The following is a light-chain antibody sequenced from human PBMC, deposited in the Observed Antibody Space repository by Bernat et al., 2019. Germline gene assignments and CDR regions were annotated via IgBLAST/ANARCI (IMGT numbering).Light chain of an antibody. CDR1: QSVNTD. CDR2: AAS. J-gene: IGKJ1*01. Sequence: SPGERATLSCRASQSVNTDVAWYQQRPQQAPRLLIYAASSRAAGIPDRFSASVSGTDFAITIRSLEPEDFAVYYCQKYNKWKTFGQGTQVEI. V-gene: IGKV3D-15*01. CDR3: QKYNKWKT.